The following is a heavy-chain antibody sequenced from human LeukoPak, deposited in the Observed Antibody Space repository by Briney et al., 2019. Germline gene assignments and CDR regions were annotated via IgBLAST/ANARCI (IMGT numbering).Heavy chain of an antibody. CDR2: INPNNGGT. V-gene: IGHV1-2*06. J-gene: IGHJ4*02. D-gene: IGHD1-26*01. Sequence: ASVTVSCKASGYTFTDYYIHWVRQAPGQGLEWMGRINPNNGGTNYAQKFQGRVTMTRDTSISTAYMELSRLRSDDTAVFYCARALGRLVDYWGQGTLVTVSS. CDR1: GYTFTDYY. CDR3: ARALGRLVDY.